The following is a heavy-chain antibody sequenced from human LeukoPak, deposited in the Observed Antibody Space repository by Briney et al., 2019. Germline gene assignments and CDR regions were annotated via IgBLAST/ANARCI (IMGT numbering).Heavy chain of an antibody. CDR1: GDSIGSGDYY. J-gene: IGHJ4*02. CDR3: ARCGALGSSGYYYFDY. CDR2: IYFTGTT. D-gene: IGHD3-22*01. Sequence: SETLSLTCTVSGDSIGSGDYYWTWIRQPPGKGLEWIGYIYFTGTTYYNPSLKSRVTISVDTSKNQFSLKLSSVTAADTAVYYCARCGALGSSGYYYFDYWGQGTLVTVSS. V-gene: IGHV4-30-4*02.